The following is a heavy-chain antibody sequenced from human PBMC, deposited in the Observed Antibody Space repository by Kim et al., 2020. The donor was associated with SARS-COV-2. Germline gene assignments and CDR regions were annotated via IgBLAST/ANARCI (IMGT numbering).Heavy chain of an antibody. J-gene: IGHJ6*03. V-gene: IGHV1-8*01. Sequence: ASVKVSCKASGYTFTSYDINWVRQATGQGLEWMGWMNPNSGNTGYAQKFQGRVTMTRNTSISTAYMELSSLRSEDTAVYYCARVRSARRLLDYYYMDVWGKGTMVTVSS. CDR2: MNPNSGNT. D-gene: IGHD6-6*01. CDR3: ARVRSARRLLDYYYMDV. CDR1: GYTFTSYD.